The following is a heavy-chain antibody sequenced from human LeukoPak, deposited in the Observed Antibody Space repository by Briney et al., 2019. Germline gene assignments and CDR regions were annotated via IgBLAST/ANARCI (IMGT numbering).Heavy chain of an antibody. CDR1: GFTFSTYA. CDR3: SAILYH. D-gene: IGHD2-2*01. CDR2: ISYDGSNK. V-gene: IGHV3-30-3*01. Sequence: PGKSLRLSCAVSGFTFSTYAMHWVRQAPGKGLEWVAVISYDGSNKYYGDSVKGRFTISRDNAKESVSLQMNSLRAEDTAIYYCSAILYHWGQGTLVTVSS. J-gene: IGHJ4*02.